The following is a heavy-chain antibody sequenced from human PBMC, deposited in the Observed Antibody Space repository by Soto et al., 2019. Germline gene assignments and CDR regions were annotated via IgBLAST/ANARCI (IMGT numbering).Heavy chain of an antibody. D-gene: IGHD6-13*01. V-gene: IGHV4-61*01. CDR2: IYYSGST. CDR1: GGSISSSSYY. J-gene: IGHJ6*02. Sequence: SETLSLTCTVSGGSISSSSYYWGWIRQPPGKGLEWIGYIYYSGSTNYNPSLKSQVTISVDTSKNQFSLKLSSVTAADTAVYYCAREGVSSSWYNYYGMDVWGQGTTVS. CDR3: AREGVSSSWYNYYGMDV.